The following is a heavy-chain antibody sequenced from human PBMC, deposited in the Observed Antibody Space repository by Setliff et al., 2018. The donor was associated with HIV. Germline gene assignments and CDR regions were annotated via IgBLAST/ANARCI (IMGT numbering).Heavy chain of an antibody. Sequence: ASVKVSCKASGYTFTDYYMHWVRQAPGQGLEWMGIINPTGGRASYAQKFRGRVTMTRDMSTSTVYREISSLTSEETAVYYCTRDLGAGGYFDSWGQGTLVTVSS. V-gene: IGHV1-46*01. CDR1: GYTFTDYY. CDR3: TRDLGAGGYFDS. D-gene: IGHD3-16*01. J-gene: IGHJ4*02. CDR2: INPTGGRA.